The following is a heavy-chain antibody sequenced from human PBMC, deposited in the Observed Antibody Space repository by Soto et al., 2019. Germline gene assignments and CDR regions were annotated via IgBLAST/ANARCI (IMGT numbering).Heavy chain of an antibody. J-gene: IGHJ4*02. D-gene: IGHD3-3*01. Sequence: GSLRLSCAASGFTFSSYSMNWVRQAPGKGLEWVSSISSSSSYIYYADSVKGRFTISRDNAKNSLYLQMNSLRAEDTAVYYCARGGITIFGVVTGTNWGQGTLVTVSS. CDR3: ARGGITIFGVVTGTN. V-gene: IGHV3-21*01. CDR1: GFTFSSYS. CDR2: ISSSSSYI.